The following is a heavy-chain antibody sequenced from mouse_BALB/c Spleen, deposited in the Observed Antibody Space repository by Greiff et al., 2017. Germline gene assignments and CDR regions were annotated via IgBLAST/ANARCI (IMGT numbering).Heavy chain of an antibody. CDR2: IWSGGST. CDR1: GFSLTSYG. CDR3: ARRGYYGSTPYFDY. D-gene: IGHD1-1*01. V-gene: IGHV2-2*02. Sequence: VMLVESGPGLVQPSQSLSITCTVSGFSLTSYGVHWVRQSPGKGLEWLGVIWSGGSTDYNAAFISRLSISKDNSKSQVFFKMNSLQANDTAIYYCARRGYYGSTPYFDYWGQGTTLTVSS. J-gene: IGHJ2*01.